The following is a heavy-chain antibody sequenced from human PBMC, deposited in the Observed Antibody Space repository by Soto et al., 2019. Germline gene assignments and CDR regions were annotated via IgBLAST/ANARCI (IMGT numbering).Heavy chain of an antibody. CDR2: IYPGDSDT. CDR1: GYSFTSYR. Sequence: GESLKISCKGSGYSFTSYRIGWVRQMPGKGLEWMGIIYPGDSDTRYSPSFQGQVTISADKSISTAYLQWSSLKASDTAMYYCARVITMVRGVSYYYYGMDVWGQGTTVTVSS. V-gene: IGHV5-51*01. D-gene: IGHD3-10*01. CDR3: ARVITMVRGVSYYYYGMDV. J-gene: IGHJ6*02.